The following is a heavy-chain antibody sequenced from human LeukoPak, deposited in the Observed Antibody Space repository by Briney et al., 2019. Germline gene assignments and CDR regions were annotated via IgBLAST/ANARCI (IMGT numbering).Heavy chain of an antibody. D-gene: IGHD6-6*01. J-gene: IGHJ4*02. CDR1: GFTFSSYW. CDR2: IKQDGSEK. Sequence: PGGSLRLSCAASGFTFSSYWMSGVRQAPGKGLEWVANIKQDGSEKYYVDSVKGRFTISRDNAKNSLYLQMNSLRAEDTAVYYCARDSSIAARPLDYWGQGTLVTVSS. V-gene: IGHV3-7*01. CDR3: ARDSSIAARPLDY.